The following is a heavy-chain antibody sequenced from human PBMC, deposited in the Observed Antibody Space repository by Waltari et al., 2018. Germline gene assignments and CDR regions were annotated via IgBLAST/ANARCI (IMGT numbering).Heavy chain of an antibody. V-gene: IGHV3-30*02. J-gene: IGHJ4*02. CDR2: IRCDGCNK. Sequence: QVQLVESGGGVVQPGGSLRLSCAASGFTFSSYGMHWVRQAPGKGLGWVAVIRCDGCNKDYAESVRGRITISIDNSKNTLYLQMNSLRAEDTAVYYCAKDRGYYGSGSYFFRGYYFDYWGQGTLVTVSS. CDR3: AKDRGYYGSGSYFFRGYYFDY. D-gene: IGHD3-10*01. CDR1: GFTFSSYG.